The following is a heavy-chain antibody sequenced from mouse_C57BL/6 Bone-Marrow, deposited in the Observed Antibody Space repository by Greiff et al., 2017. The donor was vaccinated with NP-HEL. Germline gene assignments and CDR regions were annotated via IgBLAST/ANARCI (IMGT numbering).Heavy chain of an antibody. CDR3: ARRDY. V-gene: IGHV5-12*01. Sequence: DVKLVESGGGLVQPGGSLKLSCAASGFTFSDYYMYWVRQTPEKRLEWVAYISNGGGSTYYPDTVKGRFTISRDNAKNTLYLQMSRLKSEDTAMYYCARRDYWGQGTLVTVSA. D-gene: IGHD3-3*01. J-gene: IGHJ3*01. CDR2: ISNGGGST. CDR1: GFTFSDYY.